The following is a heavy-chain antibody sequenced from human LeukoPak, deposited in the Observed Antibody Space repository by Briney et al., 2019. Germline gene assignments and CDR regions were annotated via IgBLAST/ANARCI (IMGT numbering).Heavy chain of an antibody. CDR3: TTVPSASEDH. CDR1: GFTFSSYS. D-gene: IGHD4-17*01. V-gene: IGHV3-23*05. CDR2: IDGRGINT. Sequence: GGSLRLSCAASGFTFSSYSMNWVRQVPGRGLEWVSAIDGRGINTYYADSVKGRFTVSRDNSKNTLYLQMDSLRTEDSGMYYCTTVPSASEDHWGQGTLVTVSS. J-gene: IGHJ4*02.